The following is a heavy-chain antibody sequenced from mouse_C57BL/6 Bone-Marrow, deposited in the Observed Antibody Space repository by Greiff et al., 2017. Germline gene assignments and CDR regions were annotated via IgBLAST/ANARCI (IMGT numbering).Heavy chain of an antibody. CDR3: ARKPLFITTVVAKYFDV. CDR2: INPNNGGT. D-gene: IGHD1-1*01. J-gene: IGHJ1*03. V-gene: IGHV1-26*01. CDR1: GYTFTDYY. Sequence: VQLQQSGPELVKPGASVKISCKASGYTFTDYYMNWVKQSHGKSLEWIGDINPNNGGTSYNQKFKGKATLTADKSSSTAYMQLSSLTSEDSAVYFCARKPLFITTVVAKYFDVWGTGTTVTVSS.